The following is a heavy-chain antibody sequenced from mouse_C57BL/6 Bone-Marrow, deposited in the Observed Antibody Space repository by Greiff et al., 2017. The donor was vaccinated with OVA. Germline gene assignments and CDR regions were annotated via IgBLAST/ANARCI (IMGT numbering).Heavy chain of an antibody. CDR2: IDPSDSET. V-gene: IGHV1-52*01. CDR3: ARSIYYYGSSSYYYAMDY. Sequence: QVQLQQPGAELVRPGSSVKLSCKASGYTFTSYWMHWVTQRPIQGLEWIGNIDPSDSETHYNQKFKDKATLTVDKSSSTAYMQLSSLTSEDSAVYYCARSIYYYGSSSYYYAMDYWGQGTSVTVSS. D-gene: IGHD1-1*01. J-gene: IGHJ4*01. CDR1: GYTFTSYW.